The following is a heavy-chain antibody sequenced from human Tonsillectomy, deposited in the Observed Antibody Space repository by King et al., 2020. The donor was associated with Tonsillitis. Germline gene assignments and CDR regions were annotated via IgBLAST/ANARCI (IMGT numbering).Heavy chain of an antibody. CDR1: GGSISSYY. Sequence: QLQESGPGLVKPSETLSLTCTVSGGSISSYYWSWIRQPPGKGLEWIGYIYYSGSTNYNPSLKSRVTISVDTSKNQFSLKLSSVTAADTAVYYCARFHVGAPGGVRAFDIWGQGTMVTVSS. D-gene: IGHD3-16*01. CDR2: IYYSGST. J-gene: IGHJ3*02. V-gene: IGHV4-59*08. CDR3: ARFHVGAPGGVRAFDI.